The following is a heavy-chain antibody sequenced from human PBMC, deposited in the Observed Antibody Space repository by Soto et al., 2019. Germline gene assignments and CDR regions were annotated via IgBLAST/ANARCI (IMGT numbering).Heavy chain of an antibody. CDR1: SGSISSSNW. V-gene: IGHV4-4*02. CDR2: IYHSGST. CDR3: ASSGLYGWGSPGFDY. Sequence: SETLSLTCAVSSGSISSSNWWSWVRQPPGKGLEWIGEIYHSGSTNYNPSLKSRVTISVDKSKNQFSLKLSSVTAADTAVYYWASSGLYGWGSPGFDYGGHETRVTVSS. J-gene: IGHJ4*01. D-gene: IGHD3-10*01.